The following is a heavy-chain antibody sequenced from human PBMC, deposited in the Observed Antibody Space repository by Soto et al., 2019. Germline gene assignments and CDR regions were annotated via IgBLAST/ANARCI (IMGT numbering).Heavy chain of an antibody. CDR2: INPNSGGT. D-gene: IGHD6-13*01. V-gene: IGHV1-2*04. J-gene: IGHJ4*02. CDR3: ARPTGLNSSSWPDPFDY. CDR1: GYTFTGYY. Sequence: QVQLVQSGAEVKKPGASVKVSCKASGYTFTGYYMHWVRQAPGQGLEWMGWINPNSGGTNYAQKFQGWVTMTRDTSISTADMERSRLRSDDTAVYYCARPTGLNSSSWPDPFDYWGQGTLVTVSS.